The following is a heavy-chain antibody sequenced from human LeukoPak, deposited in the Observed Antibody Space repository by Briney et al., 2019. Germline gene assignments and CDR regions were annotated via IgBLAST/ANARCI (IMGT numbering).Heavy chain of an antibody. CDR3: ARGYGAGCYYKY. J-gene: IGHJ4*02. CDR1: GYSFTGYY. D-gene: IGHD3-10*01. CDR2: INPNIGGT. Sequence: GSVTVSCMASGYSFTGYYMHWVRQPPGEGLEWMGWINPNIGGTNYAQQFQGRVTMTREKSISRAYMELSRMRSDDTAVYYCARGYGAGCYYKYWGQGTLVTVSS. V-gene: IGHV1-2*02.